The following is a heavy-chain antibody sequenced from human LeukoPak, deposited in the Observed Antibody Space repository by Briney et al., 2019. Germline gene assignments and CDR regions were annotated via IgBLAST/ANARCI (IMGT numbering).Heavy chain of an antibody. D-gene: IGHD6-19*01. J-gene: IGHJ5*02. Sequence: SVKVSCKASGGTFNSYAISWVRQAPGQGLEWMGRIIPILGIANCAQKFQGRVTITADKSTSIAYMELSSLRSEDTAVYYCATEGPRDGHISPGYSSGWYSGWFDPWGQGTLVTVSS. CDR1: GGTFNSYA. CDR2: IIPILGIA. CDR3: ATEGPRDGHISPGYSSGWYSGWFDP. V-gene: IGHV1-69*04.